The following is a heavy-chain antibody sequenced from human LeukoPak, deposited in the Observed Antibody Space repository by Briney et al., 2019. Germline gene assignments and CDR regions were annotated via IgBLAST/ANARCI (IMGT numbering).Heavy chain of an antibody. V-gene: IGHV1-2*06. CDR2: INPNSGGT. CDR3: ARDSLGGYGMVRGVIFYYYYYMDV. Sequence: GASVKVSCKASGYTFTGYYMHWVRQAPGQGLEWMGRINPNSGGTNYAQKFQGRVTMTRDTSISTAYMELSRLRSDDTAVYYCARDSLGGYGMVRGVIFYYYYYMDVWGKGTTVTVSS. J-gene: IGHJ6*03. D-gene: IGHD3-10*01. CDR1: GYTFTGYY.